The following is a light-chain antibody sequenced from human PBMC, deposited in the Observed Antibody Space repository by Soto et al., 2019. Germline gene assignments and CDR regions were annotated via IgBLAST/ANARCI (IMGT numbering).Light chain of an antibody. CDR2: DAS. Sequence: QSALTQPRSVSGSPGQSVTISCTGTTGDVGAYNFVSWYQLHPGKAPKLMFYDASKRPSGVPDRFSASKSGNTASLTISGLQAEDEADYYCCSYAGSFTWVFGGGTKLTVL. V-gene: IGLV2-11*01. CDR1: TGDVGAYNF. CDR3: CSYAGSFTWV. J-gene: IGLJ3*02.